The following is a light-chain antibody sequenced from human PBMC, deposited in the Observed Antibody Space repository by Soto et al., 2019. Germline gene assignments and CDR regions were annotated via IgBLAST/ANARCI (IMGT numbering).Light chain of an antibody. CDR1: SSDVGGYNY. CDR2: DVT. V-gene: IGLV2-14*01. J-gene: IGLJ2*01. CDR3: SSYTSSSSVV. Sequence: QSALTQPASVSGSPGQSITISCTGTSSDVGGYNYVSWYQQHPGKAPKLMIYDVTNRPSGVSNRFSGSKSGNTASLTISGRQAEDGADYDCSSYTSSSSVVFGGGTKLTVL.